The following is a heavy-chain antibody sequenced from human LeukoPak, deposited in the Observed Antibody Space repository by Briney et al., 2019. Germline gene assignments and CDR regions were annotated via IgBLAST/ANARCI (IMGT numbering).Heavy chain of an antibody. CDR2: ISGSGGST. CDR3: ARDESIVVPYGGVFDY. Sequence: PGGSLRLSCAASKFTFSSFSMSWVRQAPGKGLEWVSAISGSGGSTYYADSVKGRFTISRDNSKNTLYLQMNSLRAEDTAVYYCARDESIVVPYGGVFDYWGQGTLVTVSS. D-gene: IGHD3-22*01. V-gene: IGHV3-23*01. J-gene: IGHJ4*02. CDR1: KFTFSSFS.